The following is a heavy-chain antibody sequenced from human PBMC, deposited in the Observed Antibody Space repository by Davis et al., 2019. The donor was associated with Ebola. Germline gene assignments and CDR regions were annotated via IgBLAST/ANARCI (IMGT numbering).Heavy chain of an antibody. J-gene: IGHJ5*02. CDR2: INPSGGST. CDR1: GYTFTSYG. CDR3: ARAWFREFNWFDP. Sequence: APVKVSCKASGYTFTSYGISWVRQAPGQGLEWMGIINPSGGSTSYAQKFQGRVTMTRDTSTSTAYMELSSLRSEDTAVYYCARAWFREFNWFDPWGQGTLVTVSS. D-gene: IGHD3-10*01. V-gene: IGHV1-46*01.